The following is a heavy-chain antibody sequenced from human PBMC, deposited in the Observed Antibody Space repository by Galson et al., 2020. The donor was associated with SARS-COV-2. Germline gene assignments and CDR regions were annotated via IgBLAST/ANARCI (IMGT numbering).Heavy chain of an antibody. J-gene: IGHJ1*01. CDR1: GFTFSDYY. V-gene: IGHV3-11*01. CDR2: ISSSGSTI. D-gene: IGHD2-15*01. Sequence: GGSLRLSCAASGFTFSDYYMSWIRQAPGKGLEWVSYISSSGSTIYYADSVKGRFTISRDNAKNSLYLQMNSLRAEDTAVYYCARVGVVVVAATSPEYFQHWGQGTLVTVSS. CDR3: ARVGVVVVAATSPEYFQH.